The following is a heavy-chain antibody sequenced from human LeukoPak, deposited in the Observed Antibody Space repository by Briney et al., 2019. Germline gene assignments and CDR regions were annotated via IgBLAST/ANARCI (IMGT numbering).Heavy chain of an antibody. CDR2: ISGSGSYT. CDR1: GFTFSDYY. J-gene: IGHJ4*02. V-gene: IGHV3-11*05. CDR3: ARDKYFDSSTYYPRFDY. Sequence: PGGSLRLSCAASGFTFSDYYMSWIRQAPGKGLDWVSYISGSGSYTNYADSVKGRFTISRDNAKNSLYLQMNSLRAEDTAVYFCARDKYFDSSTYYPRFDYWGQGILVTVSS. D-gene: IGHD3-22*01.